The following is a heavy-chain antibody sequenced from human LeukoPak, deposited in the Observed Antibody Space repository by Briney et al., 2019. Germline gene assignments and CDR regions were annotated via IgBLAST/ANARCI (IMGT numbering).Heavy chain of an antibody. Sequence: SETLSLTCAVSGGSIITNSYNWGWIRQPPGKGLEWIGSIHYSGSTYDNPSLKSRVTISVDRSKNQFSLKLSSVTAADTAVYYCARGDCSSTSCYVDAFDIWGQGTMVTVSS. CDR2: IHYSGST. D-gene: IGHD2-2*01. CDR3: ARGDCSSTSCYVDAFDI. V-gene: IGHV4-39*07. J-gene: IGHJ3*02. CDR1: GGSIITNSYN.